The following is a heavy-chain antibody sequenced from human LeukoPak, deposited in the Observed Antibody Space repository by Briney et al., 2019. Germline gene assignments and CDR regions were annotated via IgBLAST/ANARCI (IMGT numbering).Heavy chain of an antibody. Sequence: GGSLRLSCAASGFTFSSYWMSWVRQAPGKGLEWVANIKQDGSEKYYVDSVKGRFTISRDNAKNSLYLQMNSLRAEDTAVYYCAKYHYDSSGYYYGMDVWGQGTTVTVSS. V-gene: IGHV3-7*01. D-gene: IGHD3-22*01. CDR1: GFTFSSYW. J-gene: IGHJ6*02. CDR3: AKYHYDSSGYYYGMDV. CDR2: IKQDGSEK.